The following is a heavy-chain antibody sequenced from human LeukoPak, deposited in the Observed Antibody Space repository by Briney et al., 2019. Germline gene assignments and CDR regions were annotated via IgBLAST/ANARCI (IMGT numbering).Heavy chain of an antibody. D-gene: IGHD2-21*01. V-gene: IGHV4-34*01. CDR2: INHSGST. J-gene: IGHJ6*03. CDR3: ARGVIAPVYYYYYYMDV. Sequence: SETLSLTCAVYGGSFSGYYWSWLRQPPGKGLEWIGEINHSGSTNYNPSLKSRVTISVDTSKNQFSLRLSSVTAADTAVYYCARGVIAPVYYYYYYMDVWGKGTTVTVSS. CDR1: GGSFSGYY.